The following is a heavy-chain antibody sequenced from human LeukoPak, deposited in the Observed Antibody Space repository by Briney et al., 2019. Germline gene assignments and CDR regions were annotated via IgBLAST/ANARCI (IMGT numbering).Heavy chain of an antibody. V-gene: IGHV3-9*01. D-gene: IGHD2-21*02. CDR2: ISWNSGSI. CDR1: GFTFDDYA. Sequence: GGSLRLSCAAPGFTFDDYAMHWVRQAPGKGLEGVSGISWNSGSIGYADSVKGRFTISRDNAKNSLYLQMNSLRAEDTALYYCAKDISAHIVVVTATRPGAFDIWGQGTMVTVSS. CDR3: AKDISAHIVVVTATRPGAFDI. J-gene: IGHJ3*02.